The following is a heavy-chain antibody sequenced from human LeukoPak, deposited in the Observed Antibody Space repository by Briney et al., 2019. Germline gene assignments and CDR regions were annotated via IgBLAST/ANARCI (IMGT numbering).Heavy chain of an antibody. Sequence: SETLSLTCTVSGGSISSSSYYWGWIRQPPGKGLEWIGSIYYSGSTYYNPSLKSRVTISVDTSKNQCSLKLSSVTAADTAVYYGARDGLGTYYYDSSGDPDFDPWGQGTLVTVSS. CDR1: GGSISSSSYY. CDR2: IYYSGST. CDR3: ARDGLGTYYYDSSGDPDFDP. J-gene: IGHJ5*02. D-gene: IGHD3-22*01. V-gene: IGHV4-39*07.